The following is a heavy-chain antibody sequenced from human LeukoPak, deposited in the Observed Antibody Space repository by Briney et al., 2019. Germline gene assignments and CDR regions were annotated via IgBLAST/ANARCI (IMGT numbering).Heavy chain of an antibody. J-gene: IGHJ4*02. CDR2: INHSGST. CDR1: GVSFSGYY. V-gene: IGHV4-34*01. Sequence: SETLSLTCAVYGVSFSGYYWSWIRQPAGKGLEWVGEINHSGSTNYNPSLKPRLTISVDTSKNQFSLKLSSVTAADTAVYYCARALKGYYGSSGVFDYWGQGTLVTVSS. CDR3: ARALKGYYGSSGVFDY. D-gene: IGHD3-22*01.